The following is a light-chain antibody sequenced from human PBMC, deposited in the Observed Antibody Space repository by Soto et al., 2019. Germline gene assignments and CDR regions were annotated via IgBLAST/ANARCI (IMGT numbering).Light chain of an antibody. CDR1: QSLDSW. Sequence: DIQMTQSPSTLSASVEDRVTITCRASQSLDSWLAWYQQKPGKPPKLLIYKTSILEVRFPSRFSGRGSGTLFTLTISSLQPDAFATYYCQQYHTFSTFGQGTKVEIK. CDR3: QQYHTFST. J-gene: IGKJ1*01. V-gene: IGKV1-5*03. CDR2: KTS.